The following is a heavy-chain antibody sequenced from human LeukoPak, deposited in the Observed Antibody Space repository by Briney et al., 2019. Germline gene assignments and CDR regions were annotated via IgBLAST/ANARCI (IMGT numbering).Heavy chain of an antibody. Sequence: SVTVSFKASGFTFTSSVIQWVRQARGQRLEWIGWIVVGSGDTNFPQEFQERVTITRDMSTSTAYMALSSLRSEDTAVYYCAAGYCSGRSCRFDSWGQGTLVTVSS. CDR2: IVVGSGDT. D-gene: IGHD2-15*01. V-gene: IGHV1-58*02. J-gene: IGHJ4*02. CDR3: AAGYCSGRSCRFDS. CDR1: GFTFTSSV.